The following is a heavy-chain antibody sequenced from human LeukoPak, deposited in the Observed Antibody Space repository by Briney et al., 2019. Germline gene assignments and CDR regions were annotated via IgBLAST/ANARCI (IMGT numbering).Heavy chain of an antibody. Sequence: SETLSLTCTVSGDSISTYYWSWIRKPPGKGLEWIGHIYNSGSTNYSPSLKSRVTISVDTSKNQFSLKLSSVTAADTAVYYCARFKRAGGWSYFDYWGQGTLVTVSS. CDR3: ARFKRAGGWSYFDY. V-gene: IGHV4-59*01. CDR1: GDSISTYY. CDR2: IYNSGST. J-gene: IGHJ4*02. D-gene: IGHD6-19*01.